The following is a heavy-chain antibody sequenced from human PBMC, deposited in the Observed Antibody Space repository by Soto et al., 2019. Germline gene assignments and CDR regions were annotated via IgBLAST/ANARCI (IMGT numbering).Heavy chain of an antibody. CDR3: AKGQYCSGRSCYSGWTYYYGMDV. Sequence: QVQLVESGGGVVQPGRSLRLSCAASGFTFSSYGMHWVRQAPGKGLEWVAVISYDGSNKYYADSVKGRFTISRDNSKNTMYLQINSLRAEDTAVYYCAKGQYCSGRSCYSGWTYYYGMDVWGQGTTVTVSS. J-gene: IGHJ6*02. V-gene: IGHV3-30*18. D-gene: IGHD2-15*01. CDR2: ISYDGSNK. CDR1: GFTFSSYG.